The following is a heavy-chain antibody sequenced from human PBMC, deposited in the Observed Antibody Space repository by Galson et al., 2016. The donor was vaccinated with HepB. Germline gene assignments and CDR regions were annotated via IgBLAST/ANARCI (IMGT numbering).Heavy chain of an antibody. V-gene: IGHV3-30*18. J-gene: IGHJ3*02. CDR3: AKEGRDILTGYYNGDAFDI. Sequence: SLRLSCAASGFTFSSYGMHWVRQAPGKGLEWVAVISYDGSNKYYADSVKGRFTISRDNSKNTLYLQMNSLEAEDTAVYYCAKEGRDILTGYYNGDAFDIWGQGTMVTVAS. CDR2: ISYDGSNK. D-gene: IGHD3-9*01. CDR1: GFTFSSYG.